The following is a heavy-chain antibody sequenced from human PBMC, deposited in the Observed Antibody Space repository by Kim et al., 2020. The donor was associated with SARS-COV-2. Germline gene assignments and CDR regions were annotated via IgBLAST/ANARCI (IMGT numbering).Heavy chain of an antibody. CDR2: IYPGDSDT. CDR3: ARVLYDILTGYYFDY. V-gene: IGHV5-51*01. CDR1: GYSFTSYW. J-gene: IGHJ4*01. D-gene: IGHD3-9*01. Sequence: GESLKISRKGSGYSFTSYWIGWVRQMPGKGLEWMGIIYPGDSDTRYSPSFQGQVTISADKSISTAYLQWSSLKASDTAMYYCARVLYDILTGYYFDYWGHGTLVTVSS.